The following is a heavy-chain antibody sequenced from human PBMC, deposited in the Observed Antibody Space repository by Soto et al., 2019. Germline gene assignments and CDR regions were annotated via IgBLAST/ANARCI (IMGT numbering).Heavy chain of an antibody. J-gene: IGHJ4*02. CDR1: GFSLTTSGVG. CDR3: AHRILRTVFGLVTTTAIYFDF. CDR2: IYWDDDK. Sequence: QITLNESGPPVVKPAEPLTLTCTFSGFSLTTSGVGVGWIRQSPGKAPEWLALIYWDDDKRYSASLKSRLTITKDTSKNQVVLTMASVDPADTATYYCAHRILRTVFGLVTTTAIYFDFWCQGTPVVVSS. V-gene: IGHV2-5*02. D-gene: IGHD3-3*01.